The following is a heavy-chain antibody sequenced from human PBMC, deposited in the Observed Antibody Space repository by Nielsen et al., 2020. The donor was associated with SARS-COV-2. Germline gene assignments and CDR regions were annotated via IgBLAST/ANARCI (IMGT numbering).Heavy chain of an antibody. Sequence: SLKISCAASGFTFDDYAMHWVRQAPGKGLEWVSGISWNSGSIGYADSVKGRFTISRDNSKNTLYLQMNSLRAEDTAVYYFARPTISRDGMDVWGQGTTVTVSS. CDR3: ARPTISRDGMDV. J-gene: IGHJ6*02. CDR1: GFTFDDYA. V-gene: IGHV3-9*01. CDR2: ISWNSGSI. D-gene: IGHD3-3*01.